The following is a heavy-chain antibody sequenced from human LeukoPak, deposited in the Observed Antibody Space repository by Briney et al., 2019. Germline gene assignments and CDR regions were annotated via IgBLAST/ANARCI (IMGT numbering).Heavy chain of an antibody. CDR1: GGTFSSYA. Sequence: SVKVSCKAFGGTFSSYAISWVRQAPGQGLEWMGGIIPIFGTANYAQKFQGRVTITADESTSTAYMELSSLRSEDTAVYYCAVTQTYYDFWSGYSSSYSNYYYMDVWGKGTTVTVSS. J-gene: IGHJ6*03. V-gene: IGHV1-69*01. CDR3: AVTQTYYDFWSGYSSSYSNYYYMDV. D-gene: IGHD3-3*01. CDR2: IIPIFGTA.